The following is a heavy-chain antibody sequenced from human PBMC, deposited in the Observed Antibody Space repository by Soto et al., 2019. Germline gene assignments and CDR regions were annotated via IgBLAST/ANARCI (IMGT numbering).Heavy chain of an antibody. CDR1: GASVTYGAYA. CDR2: INHLETT. J-gene: IGHJ4*02. D-gene: IGHD1-26*01. CDR3: ARGGGLDSFDY. Sequence: TLSLACTVSGASVTYGAYAWSWIRQTPGKGLEWIGYINHLETTFYNQSFESRLTLSIERTKNQFSLNLKSMSSADRAVYFCARGGGLDSFDYWGQGILGTVSS. V-gene: IGHV4-30-2*01.